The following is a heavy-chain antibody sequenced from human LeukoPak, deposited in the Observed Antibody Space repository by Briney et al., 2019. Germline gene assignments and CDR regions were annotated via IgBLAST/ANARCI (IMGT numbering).Heavy chain of an antibody. V-gene: IGHV1-8*02. Sequence: GASVKVSCKASGYTFTSYGISWVRQATGQGLEWMGWMNPNSGNTGYAQKFQGRVTMTRNTSISTAYMELSSLRSEDTAVYYCARDHHLAAAGNWGQGTLVTVSS. CDR1: GYTFTSYG. J-gene: IGHJ4*02. CDR2: MNPNSGNT. CDR3: ARDHHLAAAGN. D-gene: IGHD6-13*01.